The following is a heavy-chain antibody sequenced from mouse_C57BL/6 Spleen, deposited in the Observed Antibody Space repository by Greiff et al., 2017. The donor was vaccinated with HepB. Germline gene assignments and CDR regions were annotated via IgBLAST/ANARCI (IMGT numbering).Heavy chain of an antibody. J-gene: IGHJ1*03. CDR1: GYSFTDYN. CDR2: INPNYGTT. Sequence: EVKLQESGPELVKPGASVKISCKASGYSFTDYNMNWVKQSNGKSLEWIGVINPNYGTTSYNQKFKGKATLTVDQSSSTAYMQLNSLTSEDSAVYYCARIYYYGSSPYFDVWGTGTTVTVSS. V-gene: IGHV1-39*01. CDR3: ARIYYYGSSPYFDV. D-gene: IGHD1-1*01.